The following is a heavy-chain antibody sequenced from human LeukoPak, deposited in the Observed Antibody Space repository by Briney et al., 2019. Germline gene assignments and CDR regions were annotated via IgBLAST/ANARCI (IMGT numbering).Heavy chain of an antibody. Sequence: PGGSLRLSCVASGFTFSTYAMSWVRQAPGKGLEWVSSISDIGYTTYYADSVRGRFTISRDNSKNTVYLQMIGLRAEDTAVYFCAKYYYDSSGYYDAAPLDSWGQGTLVTVFS. CDR2: ISDIGYTT. D-gene: IGHD3-22*01. J-gene: IGHJ4*02. CDR1: GFTFSTYA. V-gene: IGHV3-23*01. CDR3: AKYYYDSSGYYDAAPLDS.